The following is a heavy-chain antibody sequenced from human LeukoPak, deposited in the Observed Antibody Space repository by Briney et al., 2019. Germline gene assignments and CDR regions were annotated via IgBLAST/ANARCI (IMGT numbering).Heavy chain of an antibody. CDR1: GFIFSSSG. V-gene: IGHV3-30*02. CDR2: IRYDGSNK. CDR3: AKRGYTSSWIFDS. Sequence: GGSLRLSCAASGFIFSSSGMHWVRQAPGKGLEWLTFIRYDGSNKYYADSVKGRFTISRDNSKNTVSLQMNSLRDEDTAVYYCAKRGYTSSWIFDSWGQGTLVTVSS. D-gene: IGHD6-13*01. J-gene: IGHJ4*02.